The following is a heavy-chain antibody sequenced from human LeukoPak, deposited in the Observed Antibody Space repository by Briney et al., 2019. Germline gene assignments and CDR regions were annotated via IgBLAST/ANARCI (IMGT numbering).Heavy chain of an antibody. CDR2: ISSSSSYI. D-gene: IGHD2-2*01. CDR3: ARDALIPYCSSTSCWGGYYYYMDV. V-gene: IGHV3-21*01. CDR1: GFTVSSNY. J-gene: IGHJ6*03. Sequence: GGSLRLSCAASGFTVSSNYMSWVRQAPGKGLEWVSSISSSSSYIYYADSVKGRFTISRDNAKNSLYLQMNSLRAEDTAVYYCARDALIPYCSSTSCWGGYYYYMDVWGKGTTVTVSS.